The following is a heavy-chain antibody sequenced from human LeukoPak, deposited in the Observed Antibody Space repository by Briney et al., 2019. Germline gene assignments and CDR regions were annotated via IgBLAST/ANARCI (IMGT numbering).Heavy chain of an antibody. Sequence: GESLKISCKASGYNFISYWIGWVRQMPGKGLEWMGLIYPGDSEGRYSPSFKGQVTMSVDKSISTAYLQWSSLKASDTAIYYCARQAGSGTYYFDYWGQGALVTVSS. V-gene: IGHV5-51*01. D-gene: IGHD3-10*01. CDR1: GYNFISYW. CDR2: IYPGDSEG. CDR3: ARQAGSGTYYFDY. J-gene: IGHJ4*02.